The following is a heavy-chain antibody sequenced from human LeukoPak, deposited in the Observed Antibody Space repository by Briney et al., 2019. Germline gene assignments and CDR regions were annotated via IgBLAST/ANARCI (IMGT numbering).Heavy chain of an antibody. CDR3: ASLLTTVTPYYFDY. CDR2: NNHPGST. V-gene: IGHV4-31*01. J-gene: IGHJ4*01. Sequence: SQTLSLTCTVSGGSISSGGYYGSWIRQHPGKGLEGIGYNNHPGSTHYNPSLNSPVTLSVDTSNTQSSLKLTSVTAANTAVYYCASLLTTVTPYYFDYWGQGTLVTVSS. CDR1: GGSISSGGYY. D-gene: IGHD4-17*01.